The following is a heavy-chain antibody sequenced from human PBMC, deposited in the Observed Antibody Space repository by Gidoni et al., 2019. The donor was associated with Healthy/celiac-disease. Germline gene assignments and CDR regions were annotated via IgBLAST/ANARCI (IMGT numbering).Heavy chain of an antibody. D-gene: IGHD3-3*01. V-gene: IGHV1-69*01. CDR1: GGCFSSYA. CDR2: IIPIFGTA. Sequence: QVQLVQSGAEVKKPGSSMKVSCKASGGCFSSYAISWVRQAPGQGLEWMGGIIPIFGTANYAQKFQGRVTITADESTSTAYMELSSLRSEDTAVYYCARGGKVITIFVAYYGMDVWGQGTTVTVSS. CDR3: ARGGKVITIFVAYYGMDV. J-gene: IGHJ6*02.